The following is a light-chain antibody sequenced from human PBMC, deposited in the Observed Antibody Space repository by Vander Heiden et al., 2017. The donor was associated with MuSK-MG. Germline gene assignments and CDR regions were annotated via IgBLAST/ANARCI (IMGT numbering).Light chain of an antibody. CDR3: QQTVSTVRT. Sequence: DIQMTQSPPSLSASAGDRVTITCRASQSINNFLNWYQQQPGKAPKVLIHTASRLESGVPPRFSGSGSGTEYTLTISRLQPEDFATYYCQQTVSTVRTFGQGTKIEVK. CDR2: TAS. V-gene: IGKV1-39*01. J-gene: IGKJ1*01. CDR1: QSINNF.